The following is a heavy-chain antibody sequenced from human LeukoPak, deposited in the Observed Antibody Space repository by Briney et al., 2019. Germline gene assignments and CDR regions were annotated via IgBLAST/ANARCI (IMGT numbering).Heavy chain of an antibody. J-gene: IGHJ4*02. D-gene: IGHD4/OR15-4a*01. CDR1: GFTFRNHG. V-gene: IGHV3-33*01. CDR3: ARDRGAGKYYDY. CDR2: IWNDGSNA. Sequence: GGSLRLSCAASGFTFRNHGMHWVRQAPSKGLEWVAIIWNDGSNAYYADSVKGRFTLSRDNSKKVLYLQMNSLRVEDTAVYYCARDRGAGKYYDYWGQGTQVTVSS.